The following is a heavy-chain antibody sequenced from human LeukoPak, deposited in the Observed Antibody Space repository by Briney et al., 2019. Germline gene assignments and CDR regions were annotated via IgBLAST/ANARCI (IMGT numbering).Heavy chain of an antibody. V-gene: IGHV3-11*06. CDR1: GYIFSDYY. CDR2: ISSSSTST. J-gene: IGHJ5*02. Sequence: GGSLRLSYAASGYIFSDYYMSWIRQAPGKGLEWVSYISSSSTSTNYADSVKGRFTISRDNAKNSLYLQMNSLRSEDTAVYYCARDPPNACGQGTLVTVSS. D-gene: IGHD2-8*01. CDR3: ARDPPNA.